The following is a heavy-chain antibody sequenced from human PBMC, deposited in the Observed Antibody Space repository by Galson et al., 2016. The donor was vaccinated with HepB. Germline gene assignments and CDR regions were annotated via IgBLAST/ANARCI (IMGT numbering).Heavy chain of an antibody. Sequence: SVKVSCKASGGTFSSHAISWVRQAPGQGLEWMGGIIPIFGTPNYAQRFQGRITITADESTTTAYMELTSLTSEDTAVYYCTSSSEEYGSSLALFDPWGQGTLVTVSS. J-gene: IGHJ5*02. CDR1: GGTFSSHA. V-gene: IGHV1-69*13. CDR2: IIPIFGTP. CDR3: TSSSEEYGSSLALFDP. D-gene: IGHD6-6*01.